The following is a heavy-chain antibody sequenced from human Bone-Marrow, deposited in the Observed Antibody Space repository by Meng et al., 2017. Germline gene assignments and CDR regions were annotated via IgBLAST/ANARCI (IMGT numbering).Heavy chain of an antibody. V-gene: IGHV3-9*01. J-gene: IGHJ4*02. Sequence: LSLTCAASGFTFDDYAMHWVRQAPGKGLEWVSGISWNSGSIGYADSVKGRFTISRDNAGSSLYLHMDSLRPDDTAVYYCAKWQYYYDSSGYNGADYWGQGTLVTVSS. D-gene: IGHD3-22*01. CDR3: AKWQYYYDSSGYNGADY. CDR1: GFTFDDYA. CDR2: ISWNSGSI.